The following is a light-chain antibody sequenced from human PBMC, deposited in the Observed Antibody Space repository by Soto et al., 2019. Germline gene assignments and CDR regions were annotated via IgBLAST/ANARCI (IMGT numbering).Light chain of an antibody. CDR2: KPS. CDR3: QQYDSYSPYT. V-gene: IGKV1-5*03. CDR1: QTISSS. Sequence: DIQMTQFPPTLSASIGDRVTITCRASQTISSSLAWYQQKPGKAPKLLIYKPSTLETGVPSRFSGSGSGTEFTLTISSLQPDDFATYYYQQYDSYSPYTFGQGTRLEIQ. J-gene: IGKJ2*01.